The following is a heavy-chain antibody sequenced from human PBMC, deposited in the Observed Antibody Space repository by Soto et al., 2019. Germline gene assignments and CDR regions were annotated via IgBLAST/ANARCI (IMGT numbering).Heavy chain of an antibody. CDR2: ISYDGSNK. J-gene: IGHJ5*01. D-gene: IGHD6-19*01. Sequence: GGSLRLSCAASGFSFSSYGLHWVRQAPGKGLEWVALISYDGSNKYYADSVKGRFTVSRDNSKNTLSLQMNSLRAEDTGVYYCAKVHSGWSIKGWSDSWVQGTLVTVSS. CDR3: AKVHSGWSIKGWSDS. CDR1: GFSFSSYG. V-gene: IGHV3-30*18.